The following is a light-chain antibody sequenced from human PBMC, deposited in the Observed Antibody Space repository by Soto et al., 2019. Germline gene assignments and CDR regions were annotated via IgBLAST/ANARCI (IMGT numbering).Light chain of an antibody. CDR1: QSVSSN. CDR2: GAS. CDR3: QQYNNWPLT. V-gene: IGKV3-15*01. Sequence: EIVMTQSPATLSVSPGERATLSCRASQSVSSNLARYQQKPGQAPRLLIYGASTRTTGIPARFSGSGSGTEFTLTISSLQSEDFAVYYCQQYNNWPLTFGGGTKGEIK. J-gene: IGKJ4*01.